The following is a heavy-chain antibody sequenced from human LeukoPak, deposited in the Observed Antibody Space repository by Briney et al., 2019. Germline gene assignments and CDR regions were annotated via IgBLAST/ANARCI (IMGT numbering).Heavy chain of an antibody. Sequence: GASVKVSCKASGYTFTSYGISWVRQAPGQGLEWMGWISDYNGNNTNAQKLQGSVTMTTDTSTSTAYMDLRSLRSHDTAVYYCARDPKWELLSPIPYYFDYWGQGTLVTVSS. CDR3: ARDPKWELLSPIPYYFDY. CDR2: ISDYNGNN. V-gene: IGHV1-18*01. CDR1: GYTFTSYG. J-gene: IGHJ4*02. D-gene: IGHD1-26*01.